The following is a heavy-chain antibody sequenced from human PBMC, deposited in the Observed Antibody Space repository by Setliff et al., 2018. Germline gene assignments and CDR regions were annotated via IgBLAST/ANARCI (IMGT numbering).Heavy chain of an antibody. Sequence: SETLSLTCTVSGGSISSYYWSWIRQPPGKGLEWIGYIYYSGSTNYNPSLKSRVTISVDTSKNQFSLKLSSVTAADTAVYYCARDLGARYCSGGSCSHYYYYYYMDVWGKGTTVTVSS. J-gene: IGHJ6*03. V-gene: IGHV4-59*12. CDR2: IYYSGST. CDR3: ARDLGARYCSGGSCSHYYYYYYMDV. D-gene: IGHD2-15*01. CDR1: GGSISSYY.